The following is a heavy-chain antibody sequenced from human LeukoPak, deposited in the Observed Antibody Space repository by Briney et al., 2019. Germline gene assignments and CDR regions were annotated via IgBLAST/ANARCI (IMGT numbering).Heavy chain of an antibody. CDR3: ARDFWVTTVSTPDY. Sequence: GASVKVSCKASVYTITRYYMHWVRQAPGQGLEWMGIINPRGGSTSYAQKFQGRVTMTRDTSTSTVYVELSSLRSEDTAVYYCARDFWVTTVSTPDYWGQGTLVTVSS. J-gene: IGHJ4*02. CDR2: INPRGGST. CDR1: VYTITRYY. D-gene: IGHD4-11*01. V-gene: IGHV1-46*01.